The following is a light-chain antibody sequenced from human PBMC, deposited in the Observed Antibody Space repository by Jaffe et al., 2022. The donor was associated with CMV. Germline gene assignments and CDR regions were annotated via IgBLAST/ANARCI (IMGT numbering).Light chain of an antibody. J-gene: IGLJ2*01. CDR1: SSDVGGHKY. CDR3: SSYTSGSTVV. CDR2: EIT. V-gene: IGLV2-14*03. Sequence: QSALTQPASVSGSPGQSITISCTGTSSDVGGHKYVSWYQQHPGKAPKLIIYEITNRPSGLSNRFSGSKSGNTASLTISGLQAEDEADYYCSSYTSGSTVVFGGGTKLTVL.